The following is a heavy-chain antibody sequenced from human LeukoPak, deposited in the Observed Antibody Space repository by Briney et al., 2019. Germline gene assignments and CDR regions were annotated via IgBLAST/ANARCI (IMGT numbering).Heavy chain of an antibody. V-gene: IGHV4-34*01. Sequence: PSETLSLTCAVYGGSFSGVYWSWVRQPPGKGPEWIGEIDQSGGTNYNPSLKSRVTISIDTSKNQFSLKMTSVTAADTAVYYCAINDGSGSYYQSDFWGQGTLVTVSS. CDR1: GGSFSGVY. J-gene: IGHJ4*02. D-gene: IGHD3-10*01. CDR3: AINDGSGSYYQSDF. CDR2: IDQSGGT.